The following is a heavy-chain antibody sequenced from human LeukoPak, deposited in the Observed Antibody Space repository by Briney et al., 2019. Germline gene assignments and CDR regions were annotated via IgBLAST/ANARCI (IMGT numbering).Heavy chain of an antibody. V-gene: IGHV3-30*18. CDR2: ISYDGSNK. Sequence: GGSLRLSCAASGFTFSSYGMHWVRQAPGKGLEWVAVISYDGSNKYYADSVKGRFTISRDNSKNTLYLQMNSLRAEDTAVYYCAKAAVAGTLHFDYWGQGTLVTVSS. CDR3: AKAAVAGTLHFDY. J-gene: IGHJ4*02. D-gene: IGHD6-19*01. CDR1: GFTFSSYG.